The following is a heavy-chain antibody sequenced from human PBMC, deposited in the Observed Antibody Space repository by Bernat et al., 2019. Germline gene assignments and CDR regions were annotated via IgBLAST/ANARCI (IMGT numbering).Heavy chain of an antibody. CDR3: ARLGSRWSFDY. J-gene: IGHJ4*02. CDR1: GFTFSSYG. D-gene: IGHD6-13*01. CDR2: IWYDGSNK. V-gene: IGHV3-33*01. Sequence: LVESGGGVVQPERSLRLSCAASGFTFSSYGMLWVRQAPGKGLEWVAIIWYDGSNKYYVDSVKGRFTISRDSSKNTVYLQMNSLRAEDTAVYYCARLGSRWSFDYWGQGTLVTVSS.